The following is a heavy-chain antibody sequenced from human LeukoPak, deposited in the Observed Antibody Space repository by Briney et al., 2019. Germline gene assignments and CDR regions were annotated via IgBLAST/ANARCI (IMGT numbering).Heavy chain of an antibody. CDR2: IYWDDDK. Sequence: SGPTLMKPTQTLTLTCTFSGFSLSTNVVGVGWIRQPPGVAQEWLALIYWDDDKRYSPSQKSRLTITKDTSKNQVVLTMANMDPADTATYYCAFSKYSRSDFDSWGPGTLVTVSS. J-gene: IGHJ4*02. CDR1: GFSLSTNVVG. V-gene: IGHV2-5*02. CDR3: AFSKYSRSDFDS. D-gene: IGHD6-6*01.